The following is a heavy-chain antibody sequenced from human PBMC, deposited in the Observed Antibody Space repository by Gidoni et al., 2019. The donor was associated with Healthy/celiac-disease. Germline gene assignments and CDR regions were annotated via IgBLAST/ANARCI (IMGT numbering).Heavy chain of an antibody. Sequence: EVQLVESGGGLVKPGGCLRLDGEAAGCTFSNAGMSWARQAPGNGLEWVVRIKSKTAGGTTASAAPFKARFTISRDDSTNTLYLHINSLKSEDTAVYYFTPEEVSGYDFWSGYYTFDYWGQGTLVTVSS. CDR2: IKSKTAGGTT. CDR3: TPEEVSGYDFWSGYYTFDY. D-gene: IGHD3-3*01. CDR1: GCTFSNAG. V-gene: IGHV3-15*01. J-gene: IGHJ4*02.